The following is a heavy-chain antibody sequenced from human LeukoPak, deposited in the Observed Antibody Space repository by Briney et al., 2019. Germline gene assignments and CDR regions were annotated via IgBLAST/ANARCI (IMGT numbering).Heavy chain of an antibody. CDR1: GGSISSSSYY. CDR2: IYYSGST. Sequence: SETLSLTCTVSGGSISSSSYYWGWIRQPPGKGLEWIGSIYYSGSTYYNPSLKSRVTISVDTSKNQFSLKLSSVTAADTAVYYCARRIGWYTSNRGSQYYFDYWGQGALVTVSS. J-gene: IGHJ4*02. D-gene: IGHD6-19*01. V-gene: IGHV4-39*01. CDR3: ARRIGWYTSNRGSQYYFDY.